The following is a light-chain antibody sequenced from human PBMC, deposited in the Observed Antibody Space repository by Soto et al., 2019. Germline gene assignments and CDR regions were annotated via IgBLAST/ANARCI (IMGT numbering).Light chain of an antibody. Sequence: DIQMTQSPSSLSASVGDRVTITCRASQSITTYLNWYRQKPGKAPKLLIYAASSLQSGVPSRFSGSGSETELTLSISSLQPEDFATYFCQQIYSAPRTFGGGTKVEIK. CDR3: QQIYSAPRT. CDR1: QSITTY. CDR2: AAS. V-gene: IGKV1-39*01. J-gene: IGKJ4*01.